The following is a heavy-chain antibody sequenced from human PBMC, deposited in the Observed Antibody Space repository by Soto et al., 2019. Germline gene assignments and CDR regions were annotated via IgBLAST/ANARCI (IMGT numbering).Heavy chain of an antibody. CDR1: GFTFSNAW. CDR3: TADSGYSYVRFDY. CDR2: IKRKTDGGTT. D-gene: IGHD5-18*01. Sequence: EVQLVESGGGLVKPGGSLRLSCAASGFTFSNAWMNWVRQAPGKGLEWVGRIKRKTDGGTTDYAAPVKGRFTISRDDSKNTLYLQMNSLKTEDTAVYYCTADSGYSYVRFDYWGQGTLVTVSS. V-gene: IGHV3-15*07. J-gene: IGHJ4*02.